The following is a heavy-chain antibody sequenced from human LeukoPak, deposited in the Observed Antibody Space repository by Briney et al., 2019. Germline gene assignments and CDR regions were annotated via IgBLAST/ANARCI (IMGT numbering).Heavy chain of an antibody. J-gene: IGHJ5*02. Sequence: ASVKVSCKASGYIFTGYYMHWLRQAPGQGLERMGWIDPESGDTNYAQKFQDKITMTRDTYMKTGYMELSSLRYDDTAVYYCAREEYSSGWYRGGWFDPWGQGTLVTVSS. CDR2: IDPESGDT. D-gene: IGHD6-19*01. CDR3: AREEYSSGWYRGGWFDP. CDR1: GYIFTGYY. V-gene: IGHV1-2*02.